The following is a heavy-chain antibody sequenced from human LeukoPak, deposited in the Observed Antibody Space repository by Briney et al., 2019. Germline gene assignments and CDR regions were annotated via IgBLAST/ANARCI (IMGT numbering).Heavy chain of an antibody. D-gene: IGHD6-19*01. CDR1: GFTFTTYE. Sequence: PGGSLRLSCAASGFTFTTYEMSWVRQAPGKGLECVSYISSGGSPRKYADSVKGRFTISRDNAKNLLYLQVNSLRAEDTAVYYCVRVAGSGWSIFDYWGQGVLVTVSS. CDR2: ISSGGSPR. CDR3: VRVAGSGWSIFDY. V-gene: IGHV3-48*03. J-gene: IGHJ4*02.